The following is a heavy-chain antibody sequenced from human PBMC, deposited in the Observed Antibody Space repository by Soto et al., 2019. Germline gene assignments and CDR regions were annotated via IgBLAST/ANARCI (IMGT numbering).Heavy chain of an antibody. V-gene: IGHV4-34*01. CDR3: ARGELGSSGWYVY. CDR1: GGSFSGYY. CDR2: INHSGST. J-gene: IGHJ4*02. Sequence: QVQLQQWGAGLLKPSETLSLTCAVYGGSFSGYYWSWIRQPPGKGLEWIGEINHSGSTNYNPSLKSRVTISVDTSKHQFSLKLSSVTAADTAVYYCARGELGSSGWYVYWGQGTLVTVSS. D-gene: IGHD6-19*01.